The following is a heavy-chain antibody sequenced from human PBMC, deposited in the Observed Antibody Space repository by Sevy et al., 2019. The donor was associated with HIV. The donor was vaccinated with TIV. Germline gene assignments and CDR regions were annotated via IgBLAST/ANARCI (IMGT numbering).Heavy chain of an antibody. CDR2: IKQDGSVK. Sequence: GGSLRLSCVASGFTLNSYWMSWVRQAPGKGLEWVANIKQDGSVKYYVNSVKGRFTISRDNARNLLYLQMNSLRAEDSSVYFCARVSSIYYDRGYFYAMDVWGQGTTVTVSS. D-gene: IGHD3-22*01. V-gene: IGHV3-7*01. CDR1: GFTLNSYW. CDR3: ARVSSIYYDRGYFYAMDV. J-gene: IGHJ6*02.